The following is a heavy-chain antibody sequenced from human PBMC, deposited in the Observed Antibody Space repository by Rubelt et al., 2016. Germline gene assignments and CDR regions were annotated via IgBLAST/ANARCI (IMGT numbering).Heavy chain of an antibody. V-gene: IGHV7-4-1*02. Sequence: QVQLEQSGSELKKPGASVKISCKASGYTFTRYAMNWMRQAPGQGLEWMGWINTNSGNPTYAQGFIGRFVFSVDTAVSTAYLQISSLKAEDTAVYYCARHEWNYAADSWGQGTLVTVAS. CDR3: ARHEWNYAADS. CDR2: INTNSGNP. CDR1: GYTFTRYA. D-gene: IGHD1-7*01. J-gene: IGHJ4*02.